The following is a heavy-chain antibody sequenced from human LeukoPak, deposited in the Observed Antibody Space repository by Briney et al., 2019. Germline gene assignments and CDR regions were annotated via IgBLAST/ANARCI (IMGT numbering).Heavy chain of an antibody. J-gene: IGHJ5*02. V-gene: IGHV4-34*01. Sequence: SETLSLTCAVYGGSFSGYYWSWIRQPPGKGLEWIGEINHSGSTNYNPSLKSRVTISVDASKNQFSLKLSSVTAADTAVYYCAAYYGSGSYSIGNWFDPWGQGTLVTVSS. D-gene: IGHD3-10*01. CDR1: GGSFSGYY. CDR3: AAYYGSGSYSIGNWFDP. CDR2: INHSGST.